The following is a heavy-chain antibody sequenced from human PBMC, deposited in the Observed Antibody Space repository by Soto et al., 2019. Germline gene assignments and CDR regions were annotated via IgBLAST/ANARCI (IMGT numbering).Heavy chain of an antibody. D-gene: IGHD3-3*01. Sequence: SETLSLTFAVSGGSISSGGYSWSWIRQPPGKGLEWIGYIYHSGSTYYNPSLKSRVTISVDRSKNQFSLKLSSVTAADTAVYYCARAGVVSEGMDVWGQGTTVTVSS. CDR1: GGSISSGGYS. J-gene: IGHJ6*02. CDR3: ARAGVVSEGMDV. CDR2: IYHSGST. V-gene: IGHV4-30-2*01.